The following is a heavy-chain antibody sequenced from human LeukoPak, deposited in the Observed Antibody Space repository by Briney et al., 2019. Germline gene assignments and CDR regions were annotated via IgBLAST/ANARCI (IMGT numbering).Heavy chain of an antibody. CDR3: ARKGLRPLEWLSEYFFDY. V-gene: IGHV4-34*01. D-gene: IGHD3-3*01. CDR1: GGSFSGYY. Sequence: SETLSLTCAVYGGSFSGYYWSWIRQPPGKGLEWIGEINHSGSTNYNPSLKSRVTISVDTSKNQFSLKVRSVTAADTGVYFCARKGLRPLEWLSEYFFDYWGQGTLVGVAS. CDR2: INHSGST. J-gene: IGHJ4*02.